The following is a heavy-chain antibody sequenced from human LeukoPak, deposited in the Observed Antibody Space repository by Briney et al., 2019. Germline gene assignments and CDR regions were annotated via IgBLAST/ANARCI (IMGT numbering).Heavy chain of an antibody. J-gene: IGHJ5*02. Sequence: SGTTLVKLTQTLTLTFTFSGFSITTNEVGVGWIRQPPGKALEGLHVIYWNDDQRYSPSLKSKLTITKDTSKNQVLLIMTNMDPVDTSTYFCGYTRTDPGGLDSWFDPWGQGTLVTVSS. V-gene: IGHV2-5*01. CDR1: GFSITTNEVG. CDR3: GYTRTDPGGLDSWFDP. CDR2: IYWNDDQ. D-gene: IGHD4-23*01.